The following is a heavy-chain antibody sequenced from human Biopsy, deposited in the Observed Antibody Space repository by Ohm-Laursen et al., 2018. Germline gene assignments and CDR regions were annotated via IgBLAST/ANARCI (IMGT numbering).Heavy chain of an antibody. CDR2: DIPVFGTT. CDR1: GGGFSTYA. D-gene: IGHD1-26*01. V-gene: IGHV1-69*15. Sequence: SAAKVSCKSSGGGFSTYAIGWGRQAPGQGLEWMGKDIPVFGTTDYAQNFQGRLTLTADESTSTVYMDLTGLRSDDTGIYYCARYASYSGNYGHFDYWGQGTLVTVSS. J-gene: IGHJ4*02. CDR3: ARYASYSGNYGHFDY.